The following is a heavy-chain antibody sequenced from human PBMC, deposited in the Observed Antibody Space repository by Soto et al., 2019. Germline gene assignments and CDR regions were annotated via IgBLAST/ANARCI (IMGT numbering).Heavy chain of an antibody. CDR3: ARDRPNAWLDP. V-gene: IGHV1-46*01. J-gene: IGHJ5*02. CDR2: INPADGTT. CDR1: GYTFSDHY. Sequence: QVQLVQSGADVKEPGASVKVSCKASGYTFSDHYVQWVRQAPGQGLEWVAMINPADGTTRYAQMYQVRVTRTRDTATNTVYREMSSLRSEDTAFYSCARDRPNAWLDPWGQGTLVTVS.